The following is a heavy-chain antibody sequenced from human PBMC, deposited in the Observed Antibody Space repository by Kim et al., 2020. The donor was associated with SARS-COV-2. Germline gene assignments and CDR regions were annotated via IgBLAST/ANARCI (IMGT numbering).Heavy chain of an antibody. CDR2: TYYRSKWYN. CDR3: ARGAGTRGYYYYGMDV. V-gene: IGHV6-1*01. Sequence: SQTLSLTCAISGDSVSSNSAAWNWIRQSPSRGLEWLGRTYYRSKWYNDYAVSVKSRITINPDTSKNQFSLQLNSVTPEDTAVYYCARGAGTRGYYYYGMDVWGQGTTVTVSS. CDR1: GDSVSSNSAA. D-gene: IGHD6-13*01. J-gene: IGHJ6*02.